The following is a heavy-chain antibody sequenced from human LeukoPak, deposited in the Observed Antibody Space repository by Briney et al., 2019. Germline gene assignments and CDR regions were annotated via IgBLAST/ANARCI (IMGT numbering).Heavy chain of an antibody. Sequence: SETLSLTCAVYGGSFSGYYWSWIRQPPGKGLEWIGEINHSGSTNYNPSLKSRVTISVGTSKNQFSLKLSSVTAADTAVYYCARKRSSGYHYYYYYMDVWGKGTTVTVSS. V-gene: IGHV4-34*01. D-gene: IGHD3-22*01. CDR1: GGSFSGYY. CDR2: INHSGST. CDR3: ARKRSSGYHYYYYYMDV. J-gene: IGHJ6*03.